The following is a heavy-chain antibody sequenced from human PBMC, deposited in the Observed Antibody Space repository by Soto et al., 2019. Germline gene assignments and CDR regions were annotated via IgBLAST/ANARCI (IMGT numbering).Heavy chain of an antibody. CDR3: ARGPGGPDGPGDY. J-gene: IGHJ4*02. D-gene: IGHD2-15*01. Sequence: QVQLVQSGAEVKKPGASVKVSCKASGYTFTSYAMHWVRQAPGQRLEWMGWINAGNGNTKYSQKFQGRVPITRETSASTGYIELSSLRSEDTALYYCARGPGGPDGPGDYWGQGTLVTVSS. CDR2: INAGNGNT. CDR1: GYTFTSYA. V-gene: IGHV1-3*01.